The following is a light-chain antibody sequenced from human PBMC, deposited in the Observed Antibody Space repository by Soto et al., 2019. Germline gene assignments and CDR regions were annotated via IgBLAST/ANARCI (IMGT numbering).Light chain of an antibody. V-gene: IGKV1-39*01. CDR1: QSISTY. CDR2: GAS. J-gene: IGKJ3*01. CDR3: QQSYSTPFT. Sequence: DIQMTQSPASLSASVRDRVTITCRASQSISTYLNWYQQKPGKAPKLLIYGASSLPSGVPSRFSGSGSGTDFTLTISSLQPEDFATYYCQQSYSTPFTFGPGTKVDIK.